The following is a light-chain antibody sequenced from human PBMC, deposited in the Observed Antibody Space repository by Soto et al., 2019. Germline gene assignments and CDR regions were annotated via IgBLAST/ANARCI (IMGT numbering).Light chain of an antibody. J-gene: IGLJ1*01. CDR2: DVS. V-gene: IGLV2-14*01. CDR3: SSYTSSSTPYV. CDR1: SSDVGAYDL. Sequence: QSVLSQPASVSGSPVQSVTISCTGTSSDVGAYDLVCWYQQHPGKAPKLMIYDVSNRPSGVSNRFSGSKSGNTASLTISGLQAEDEADYYCSSYTSSSTPYVFGTGTKVTVL.